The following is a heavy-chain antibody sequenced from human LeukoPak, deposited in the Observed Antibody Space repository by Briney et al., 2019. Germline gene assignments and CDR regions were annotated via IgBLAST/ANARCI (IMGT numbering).Heavy chain of an antibody. V-gene: IGHV3-21*01. CDR1: GFTFSRYS. CDR3: AELGITMIGGA. D-gene: IGHD3-10*02. CDR2: ISSSSSFI. J-gene: IGHJ6*04. Sequence: GGSLRLSCAASGFTFSRYSMNWVRQAPGKGLEWVSSISSSSSFIYYADSVKGRFTISRDNAKNSLYLQMNSLRAEDTAVYYCAELGITMIGGAWGKGTTVTISS.